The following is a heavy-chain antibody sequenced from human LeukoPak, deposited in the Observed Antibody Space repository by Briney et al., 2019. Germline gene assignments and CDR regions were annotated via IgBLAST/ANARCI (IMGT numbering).Heavy chain of an antibody. CDR2: INRDGSTT. J-gene: IGHJ4*02. D-gene: IGHD3-10*01. CDR1: GFTFSSYW. V-gene: IGHV3-74*03. CDR3: ARDKKSGESSEIDY. Sequence: GGSLRLSCAASGFTFSSYWMHWVRQAPGKGLVWVSRINRDGSTTKYADSVKGRFTVSRDNAKNTLNLQMNSLRAEDTAVYYCARDKKSGESSEIDYWGQGTLVTVSS.